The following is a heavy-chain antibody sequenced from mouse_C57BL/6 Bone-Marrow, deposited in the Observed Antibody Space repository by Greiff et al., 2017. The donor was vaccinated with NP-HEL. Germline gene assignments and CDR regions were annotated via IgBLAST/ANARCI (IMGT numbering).Heavy chain of an antibody. V-gene: IGHV1-64*01. J-gene: IGHJ3*01. D-gene: IGHD2-1*01. CDR1: GYTFTSYW. Sequence: QVHVKQPGAELVKPGASVKLSCKASGYTFTSYWMHWVKQRPGQGLEWIGMIHPNSGSTNYNEKFKSKATLTVDKSSSTAYMQLSSLTSEDSAVYYCARGIYYGNYEAYWGQRTLVTVSA. CDR3: ARGIYYGNYEAY. CDR2: IHPNSGST.